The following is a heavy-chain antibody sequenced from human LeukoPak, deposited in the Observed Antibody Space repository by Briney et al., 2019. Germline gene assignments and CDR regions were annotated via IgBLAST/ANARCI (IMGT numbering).Heavy chain of an antibody. CDR3: ARVAAAGTGPLDY. CDR1: GFTFSSYA. J-gene: IGHJ4*02. D-gene: IGHD6-13*01. Sequence: GGSLRLSCAASGFTFSSYAMSWVRQAPGKGLEWVAVISYDGSNKYYADSVKGRFTISRDNSKNTLYLQMNSLRAEDTAVYYCARVAAAGTGPLDYWGQGTLVTVSS. V-gene: IGHV3-30*04. CDR2: ISYDGSNK.